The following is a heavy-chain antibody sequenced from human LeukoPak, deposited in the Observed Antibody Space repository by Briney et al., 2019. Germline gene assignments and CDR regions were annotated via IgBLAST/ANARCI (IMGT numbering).Heavy chain of an antibody. D-gene: IGHD2-21*02. CDR2: ISGSGGST. Sequence: GGSLRLSCAASGFTFSSYAMSWVRQAPGKGLGWVSAISGSGGSTYYADSVKGRFTISRDNSKNTLYLQMNSLRAEDTAVYYCAKVKVVVTEGPSDYWGQGTLVTVSS. V-gene: IGHV3-23*01. J-gene: IGHJ4*02. CDR1: GFTFSSYA. CDR3: AKVKVVVTEGPSDY.